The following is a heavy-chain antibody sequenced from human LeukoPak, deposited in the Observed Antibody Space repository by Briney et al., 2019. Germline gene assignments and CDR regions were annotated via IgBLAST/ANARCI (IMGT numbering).Heavy chain of an antibody. J-gene: IGHJ4*02. CDR2: IYDGGRT. CDR1: GFIVSSDY. Sequence: PGGSLRLSCAASGFIVSSDYMSWVRQAPGKGLEWVSLIYDGGRTYYADSVKGRFTISRDNAKNSLYLQMNSLRAEDTAVYYCARGGHYFDYWGQGTLVTVSS. CDR3: ARGGHYFDY. V-gene: IGHV3-53*01.